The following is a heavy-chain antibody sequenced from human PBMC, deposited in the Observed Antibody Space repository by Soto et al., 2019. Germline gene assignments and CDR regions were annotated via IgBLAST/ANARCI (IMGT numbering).Heavy chain of an antibody. Sequence: GESLKISCNGSGYSFTKYWIGWVRQMPGKGLEWMGIIFPDDSDTRYSPSFQGQVTISADKSINTAYLQWSSLKASDTAMYYCARHPVHLEAGNYYDYMDVWGKGTTVTVSS. V-gene: IGHV5-51*01. D-gene: IGHD1-1*01. CDR2: IFPDDSDT. CDR3: ARHPVHLEAGNYYDYMDV. J-gene: IGHJ6*03. CDR1: GYSFTKYW.